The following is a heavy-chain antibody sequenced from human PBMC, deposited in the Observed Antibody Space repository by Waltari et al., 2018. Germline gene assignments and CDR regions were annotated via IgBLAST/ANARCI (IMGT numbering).Heavy chain of an antibody. J-gene: IGHJ3*02. CDR1: TYTLDSFY. CDR2: LNPGGGSA. V-gene: IGHV1-46*02. CDR3: SRGRGGFRFGSFDI. D-gene: IGHD3-3*01. Sequence: QVHLVQSGAEVKKIGASVRISCKASTYTLDSFYINWVRQAPGQGLEWMGILNPGGGSATYAQSLQGRVTMTRDKSTGTVYMELRSLRSDDTAMYYCSRGRGGFRFGSFDIWGQGTLVTVSS.